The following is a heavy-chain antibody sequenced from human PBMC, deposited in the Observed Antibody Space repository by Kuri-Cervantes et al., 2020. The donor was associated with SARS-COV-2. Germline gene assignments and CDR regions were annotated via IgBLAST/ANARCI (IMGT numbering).Heavy chain of an antibody. Sequence: ASVKVSCKASGYTFTSYYMHWVRQAPGQGLEWMGIINPSGGSTSYAQKFQGRVTMTRDTSITTAYMELSRLRSDDTAMYYCTSHHYDSNVSPVFDVWGQGTMVTVSS. CDR2: INPSGGST. D-gene: IGHD3-22*01. CDR1: GYTFTSYY. J-gene: IGHJ3*01. CDR3: TSHHYDSNVSPVFDV. V-gene: IGHV1-46*01.